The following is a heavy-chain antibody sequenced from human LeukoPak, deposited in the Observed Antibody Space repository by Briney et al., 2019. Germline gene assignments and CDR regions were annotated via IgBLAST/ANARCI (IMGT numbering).Heavy chain of an antibody. Sequence: ASVKVSCKTSGYFFTAFYIHWVRQAPGQGLEWMGWINPNNGGTNYAQKFQGRVTMTRDTSISTAYMELNRLRSDDTAVYYCARDPYSNYFDYWGQGTLVTVSS. J-gene: IGHJ4*02. CDR3: ARDPYSNYFDY. CDR2: INPNNGGT. CDR1: GYFFTAFY. V-gene: IGHV1-2*02. D-gene: IGHD5-18*01.